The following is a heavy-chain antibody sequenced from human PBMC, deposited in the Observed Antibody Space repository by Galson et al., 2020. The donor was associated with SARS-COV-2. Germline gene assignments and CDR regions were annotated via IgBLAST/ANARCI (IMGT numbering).Heavy chain of an antibody. V-gene: IGHV5-51*01. CDR1: GYSFTNYW. CDR3: ARGVLPTAKCYFDY. Sequence: GASLKISCKGSGYSFTNYWIGWVRQIPEKGLELMGIIYPGDSDTTYSPSFQGQVTISADKSISTAYLQWSSLKASDSAMYYCARGVLPTAKCYFDYWGQGTLVTASS. CDR2: IYPGDSDT. J-gene: IGHJ4*02. D-gene: IGHD2-2*01.